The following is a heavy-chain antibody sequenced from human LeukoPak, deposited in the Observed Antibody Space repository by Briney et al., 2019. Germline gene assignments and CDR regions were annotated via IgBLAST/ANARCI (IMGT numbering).Heavy chain of an antibody. J-gene: IGHJ4*02. V-gene: IGHV3-23*01. CDR3: AKDIGVTTDFSYFDY. D-gene: IGHD4-17*01. Sequence: GGSLRLSCAASGFTFSSYAMSWVRQAPGKGLEWVSAISGSGGSTYYADSVKGRFTISRDNSKNTLCLQMNSLRAEDTAVYYCAKDIGVTTDFSYFDYWGQGTLVTVSS. CDR2: ISGSGGST. CDR1: GFTFSSYA.